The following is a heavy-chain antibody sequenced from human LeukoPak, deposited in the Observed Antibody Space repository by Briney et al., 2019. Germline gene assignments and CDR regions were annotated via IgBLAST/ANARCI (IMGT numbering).Heavy chain of an antibody. J-gene: IGHJ3*02. CDR2: ISGSDGST. CDR1: GFTFSTYS. D-gene: IGHD3-9*01. V-gene: IGHV3-23*01. CDR3: AKDLSPTYYDILTDAFDI. Sequence: GGSLRLSCAASGFTFSTYSMNWVRQAPGKGLEWVSGISGSDGSTYYADSVKGRFTMSRDNSKNTLYLQMNSLRAEDTAVYYCAKDLSPTYYDILTDAFDIWGQGTMVTVSS.